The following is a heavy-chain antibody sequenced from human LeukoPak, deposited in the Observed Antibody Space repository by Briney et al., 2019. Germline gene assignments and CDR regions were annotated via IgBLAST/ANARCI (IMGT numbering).Heavy chain of an antibody. CDR1: GGSSNNVGSNHNDSYY. D-gene: IGHD3-22*01. CDR3: AREIMASSGYHPTLDYYYMDV. V-gene: IGHV4-61*02. CDR2: IHPNGNT. Sequence: PSQTLSLTCTASGGSSNNVGSNHNDSYYWSWIRQPAEKGLEWIGRIHPNGNTMYDPSLKSRVTISTDTSKDQFSLKLSSVTAADTAVYYCAREIMASSGYHPTLDYYYMDVWGKGTTVTVSS. J-gene: IGHJ6*03.